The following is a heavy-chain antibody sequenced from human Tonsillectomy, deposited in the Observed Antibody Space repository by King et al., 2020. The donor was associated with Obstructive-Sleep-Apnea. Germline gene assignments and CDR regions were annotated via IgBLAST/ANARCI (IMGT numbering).Heavy chain of an antibody. CDR3: ARDRRLGGYYYYGMDV. V-gene: IGHV4-59*01. CDR1: GGSISSYY. D-gene: IGHD3-16*01. CDR2: IYYSGST. J-gene: IGHJ6*02. Sequence: QLQESGPGLVKPSETLSLTCTVSGGSISSYYWSWIRQPPGKGLEWIGYIYYSGSTNYNPSLKSRVTISVDTSKNQFSLKLSSVTAADTAVYYCARDRRLGGYYYYGMDVWGQGTTVTVS.